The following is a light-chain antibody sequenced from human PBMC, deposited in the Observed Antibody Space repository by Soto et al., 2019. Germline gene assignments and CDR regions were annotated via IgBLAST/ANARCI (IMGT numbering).Light chain of an antibody. CDR1: QSVSRY. J-gene: IGKJ5*01. Sequence: EIVLTQSPATLSVSPGERATLSCRASQSVSRYLAWYQQKPGQAPRLLIYDASNRATGIPARFSGSGSGTDLTLTISSLETEDFAAYYCQQRSNWPGITFGQGTRLEIK. V-gene: IGKV3-11*01. CDR2: DAS. CDR3: QQRSNWPGIT.